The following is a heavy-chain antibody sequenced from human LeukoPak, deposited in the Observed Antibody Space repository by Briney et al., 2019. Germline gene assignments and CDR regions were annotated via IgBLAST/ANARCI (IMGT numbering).Heavy chain of an antibody. CDR3: ARFPPSNTFDI. D-gene: IGHD4-11*01. Sequence: SETLSLTCAVYGGSFSGYYWSWIRQPPGKGLEWIGEINHSGSTNYNPSLKSRVTISVDTSKNQFSLKLSSVTAADTAVYYCARFPPSNTFDIWGQGTMVTVSS. CDR1: GGSFSGYY. V-gene: IGHV4-34*01. J-gene: IGHJ3*02. CDR2: INHSGST.